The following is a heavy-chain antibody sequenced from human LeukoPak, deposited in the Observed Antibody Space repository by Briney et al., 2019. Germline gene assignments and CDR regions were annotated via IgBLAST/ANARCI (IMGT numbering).Heavy chain of an antibody. J-gene: IGHJ4*02. V-gene: IGHV3-23*01. CDR1: GFTFSSYA. Sequence: GGSLRLSCAASGFTFSSYAMSWVRQAPGMGLEWVSAISGSGGSTYYADSVKGRFTISRDNSKNTLYLQMNSLRAEDTAVYYCATRTMVRGVATNTDYWGQGTLVTVSS. CDR3: ATRTMVRGVATNTDY. CDR2: ISGSGGST. D-gene: IGHD3-10*01.